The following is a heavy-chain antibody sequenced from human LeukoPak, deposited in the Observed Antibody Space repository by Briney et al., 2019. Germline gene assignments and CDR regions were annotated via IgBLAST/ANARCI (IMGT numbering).Heavy chain of an antibody. Sequence: GGSLRLSCAASGFTFSTHAIHWVRQAPGKGLEWVAVISYDGSNKYYADSVKGRFTISRDNSKNTLYLQMNSLRAEDTAVYYCARDMSGSSWYYYYGMDVWGQGTTVTVSS. D-gene: IGHD1-26*01. V-gene: IGHV3-30*04. CDR3: ARDMSGSSWYYYYGMDV. CDR1: GFTFSTHA. J-gene: IGHJ6*02. CDR2: ISYDGSNK.